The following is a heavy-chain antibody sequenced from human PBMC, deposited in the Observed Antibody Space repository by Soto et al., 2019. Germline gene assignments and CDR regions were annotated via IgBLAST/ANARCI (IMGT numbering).Heavy chain of an antibody. D-gene: IGHD3-10*01. J-gene: IGHJ6*02. Sequence: SETLSLTCTVSSGPSTTHSWGWIRQSPGRGLEWIGYVYHTGGTSYNPSLRGRVTISADTSTNQISLTLSSVTAADMAVYYCVRQGIGPLHGLVDVWGQGTTVTVSS. CDR3: VRQGIGPLHGLVDV. CDR2: VYHTGGT. CDR1: SGPSTTHS. V-gene: IGHV4-59*08.